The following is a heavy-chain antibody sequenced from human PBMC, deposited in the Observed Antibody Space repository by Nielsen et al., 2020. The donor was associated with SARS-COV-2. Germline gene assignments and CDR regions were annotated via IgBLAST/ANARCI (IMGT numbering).Heavy chain of an antibody. CDR1: GFTFSSYW. CDR2: INNDGIST. J-gene: IGHJ6*02. CDR3: ARADYYDSSGYYYGWESYYYYGMDV. Sequence: GESLKISCAASGFTFSSYWMHWVRQAPGKGLVWVSRINNDGISTTYADSVKGRFTISRDNAKNTLYLQMNSLRAEDTAVYYCARADYYDSSGYYYGWESYYYYGMDVWGQGTTVTVSS. V-gene: IGHV3-74*01. D-gene: IGHD3-22*01.